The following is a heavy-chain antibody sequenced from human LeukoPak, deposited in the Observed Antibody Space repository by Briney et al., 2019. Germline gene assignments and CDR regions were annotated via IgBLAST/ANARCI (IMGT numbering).Heavy chain of an antibody. Sequence: GASVTVSCKASGYTFTKYGISGVGQAPGQGVEGMGWISAYNVNTKSTQKVQGRVSLTTDTPTSTAYMEVRSLRSDDTAVYYCVRGSNPLIGYYGMDVWGQGTTVTVSS. CDR3: VRGSNPLIGYYGMDV. CDR2: ISAYNVNT. D-gene: IGHD3-22*01. V-gene: IGHV1-18*01. J-gene: IGHJ6*02. CDR1: GYTFTKYG.